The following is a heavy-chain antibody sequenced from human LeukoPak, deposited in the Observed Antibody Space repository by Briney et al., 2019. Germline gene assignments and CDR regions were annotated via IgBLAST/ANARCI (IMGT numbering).Heavy chain of an antibody. Sequence: GGSLRLSCAASGFTFSSYTMNWVRQAPGKGLEWVSSISGSSTYIYYADSVKGRFTISRDNAKNPLYLQMNSLRAADTAVYYCATFYCTNGVCYTADAFDIWGQGTMVTVSS. CDR2: ISGSSTYI. D-gene: IGHD2-8*01. CDR1: GFTFSSYT. J-gene: IGHJ3*02. CDR3: ATFYCTNGVCYTADAFDI. V-gene: IGHV3-21*01.